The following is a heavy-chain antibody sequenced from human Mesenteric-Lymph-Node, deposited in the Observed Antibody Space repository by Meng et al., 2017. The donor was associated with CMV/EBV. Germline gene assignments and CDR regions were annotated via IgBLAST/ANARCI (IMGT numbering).Heavy chain of an antibody. CDR1: GGSISSSSYY. Sequence: SETLSLTCTVSGGSISSSSYYWGWIRQPPGKGLEWIGYINYRGNTYYNPSLKSRVTMSVDTSKNQFSLKLTSVTAADTAVYYCARGQDYNWFDPWGQGTLVTVSS. CDR2: INYRGNT. V-gene: IGHV4-31*03. D-gene: IGHD3/OR15-3a*01. CDR3: ARGQDYNWFDP. J-gene: IGHJ5*02.